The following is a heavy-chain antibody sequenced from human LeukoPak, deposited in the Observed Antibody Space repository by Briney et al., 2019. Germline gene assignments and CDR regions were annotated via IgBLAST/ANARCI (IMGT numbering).Heavy chain of an antibody. D-gene: IGHD2/OR15-2a*01. V-gene: IGHV3-7*01. Sequence: GGSLRLSCAASGFTFSSYSMNWVRQAPGKGLEWVAKIKRDGSEKYYVESVKGRFTLSRDNAKNSLYLQMNSLRAEDTAVYYCARGPTRANSSDYWGQGTLVTVSS. CDR2: IKRDGSEK. CDR3: ARGPTRANSSDY. CDR1: GFTFSSYS. J-gene: IGHJ4*02.